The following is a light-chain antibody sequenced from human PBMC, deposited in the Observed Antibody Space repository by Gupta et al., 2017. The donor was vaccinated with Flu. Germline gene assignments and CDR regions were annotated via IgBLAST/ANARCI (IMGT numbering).Light chain of an antibody. CDR3: HQYDDSPLT. J-gene: IGKJ4*01. Sequence: EIVLTQSPGTLSLSPGERATLSCRASQTVSSSYLAWYQQKPGQAPRLLIYGATTRDTGIPDRFSGSGSGTGFTLTISRLEPEDVAMYYCHQYDDSPLTFGGGTKVEIK. V-gene: IGKV3-20*01. CDR1: QTVSSSY. CDR2: GAT.